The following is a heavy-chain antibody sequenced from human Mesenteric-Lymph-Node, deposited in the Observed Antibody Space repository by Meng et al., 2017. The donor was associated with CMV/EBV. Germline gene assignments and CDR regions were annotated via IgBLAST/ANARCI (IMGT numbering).Heavy chain of an antibody. J-gene: IGHJ4*02. D-gene: IGHD5-24*01. CDR3: AKDLGEDGYNPTAALDY. Sequence: GGSLRLSCAASGFTFDDYAMHWVRQAPGKGLEWVSGISWNSGSIGYADSVKGRFTISRDNAKNSLYLQMNSLRAEDTALYYCAKDLGEDGYNPTAALDYWGQGTLVTVSS. CDR1: GFTFDDYA. CDR2: ISWNSGSI. V-gene: IGHV3-9*01.